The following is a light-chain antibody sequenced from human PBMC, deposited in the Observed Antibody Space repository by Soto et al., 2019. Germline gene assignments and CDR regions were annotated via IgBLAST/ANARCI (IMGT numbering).Light chain of an antibody. V-gene: IGKV3-20*01. J-gene: IGKJ1*01. CDR2: GAS. CDR1: QSINNNY. CDR3: QQYGGSPQT. Sequence: EIVLTQSPGTLSLSPGERATLSCRASQSINNNYLAWYQQQRGQAPRLLIYGASSTATGIPDRFGGSGSGTDFILTISRLEPEDSAVYYCQQYGGSPQTFGQGTKVEIK.